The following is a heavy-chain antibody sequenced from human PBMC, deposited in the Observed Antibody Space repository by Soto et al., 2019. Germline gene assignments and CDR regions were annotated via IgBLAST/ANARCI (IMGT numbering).Heavy chain of an antibody. J-gene: IGHJ4*02. CDR2: IYYSGST. CDR1: GVSISSGGYY. Sequence: SETLSLTRTVSGVSISSGGYYWSWIRQHPGKGLEWIGYIYYSGSTYYNPSLKSRVTISVDTSKNQFSLKLSSVTAADTAVYYCAREYDFWSGYYTNWGQGTLVTVSS. CDR3: AREYDFWSGYYTN. D-gene: IGHD3-3*01. V-gene: IGHV4-31*02.